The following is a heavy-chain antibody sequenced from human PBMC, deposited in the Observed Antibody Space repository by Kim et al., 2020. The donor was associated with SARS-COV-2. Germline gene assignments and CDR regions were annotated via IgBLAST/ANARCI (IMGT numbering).Heavy chain of an antibody. CDR2: ISAYNGNT. V-gene: IGHV1-18*01. Sequence: ASVKVSCKASGYTFTSYGISWVRQAPGQGLEWMGWISAYNGNTNYAQKLQGRVTMTTDTSTSTAYMELRSLRSDDTAVYYCARDEDTAMGSYGMDVWGQGTTVTVSS. CDR1: GYTFTSYG. D-gene: IGHD5-18*01. CDR3: ARDEDTAMGSYGMDV. J-gene: IGHJ6*02.